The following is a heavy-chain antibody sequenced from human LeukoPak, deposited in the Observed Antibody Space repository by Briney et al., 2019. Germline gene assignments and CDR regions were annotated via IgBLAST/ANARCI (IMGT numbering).Heavy chain of an antibody. CDR2: INSDGSNK. Sequence: PGGSLRLSCAASRLTFSNDGIHWGRQAPGKVLEKVPVINSDGSNKYYAENVQGRFTIARDNSTNTVYMEMNSLRVEDTAVYYCARTLSTGGRIDYWGQGRLVTVSS. D-gene: IGHD2-15*01. J-gene: IGHJ4*02. CDR3: ARTLSTGGRIDY. CDR1: RLTFSNDG. V-gene: IGHV3-33*01.